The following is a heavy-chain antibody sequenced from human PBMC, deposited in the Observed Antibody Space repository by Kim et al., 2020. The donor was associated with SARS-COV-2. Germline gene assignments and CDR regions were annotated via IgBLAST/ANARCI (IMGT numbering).Heavy chain of an antibody. D-gene: IGHD5-12*01. J-gene: IGHJ4*02. CDR1: GVSISTSSYY. CDR2: INYSGST. V-gene: IGHV4-39*01. CDR3: ARGSGYDGGDY. Sequence: SETLSLTCTVSGVSISTSSYYWGWIRQPPGKGLEWIGSINYSGSTYYNPSLKSRVTISVDTSKSQFSLKLSSVTAADTAVYYCARGSGYDGGDYWGQGTLVTVSS.